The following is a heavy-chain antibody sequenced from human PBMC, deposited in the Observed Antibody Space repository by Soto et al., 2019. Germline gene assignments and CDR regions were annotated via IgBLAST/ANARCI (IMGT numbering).Heavy chain of an antibody. CDR3: ARDSRITIFGEVIIELDY. J-gene: IGHJ4*02. CDR1: GYTFTSYG. Sequence: QVQLVPSGAEVKKPGASVKVSCKASGYTFTSYGISWVRQAPGQGLEWMGWLSAYNGNTNYAQKLQGRVTMTTDTSTSTAYMELRSLRSDDTAVYYCARDSRITIFGEVIIELDYWGQGTLVTVSS. D-gene: IGHD3-3*01. CDR2: LSAYNGNT. V-gene: IGHV1-18*01.